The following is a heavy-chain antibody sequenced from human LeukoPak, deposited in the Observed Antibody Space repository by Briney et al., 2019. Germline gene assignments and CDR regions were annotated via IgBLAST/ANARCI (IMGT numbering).Heavy chain of an antibody. CDR3: ARGYDSSAYYPFNY. V-gene: IGHV4-59*11. D-gene: IGHD3-22*01. J-gene: IGHJ4*02. CDR2: ISDSGST. CDR1: GVSLSTHH. Sequence: SETLSLTCVVSGVSLSTHHWSWIRQSPGRGLEWIGYISDSGSTNYNPSLKSRVTISVDTSKNQFSLMLSSVTAADTAVYYCARGYDSSAYYPFNYWGQGTLVTISS.